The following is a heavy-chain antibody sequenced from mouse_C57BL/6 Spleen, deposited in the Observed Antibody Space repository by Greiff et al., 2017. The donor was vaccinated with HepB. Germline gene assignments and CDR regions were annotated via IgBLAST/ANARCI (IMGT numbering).Heavy chain of an antibody. V-gene: IGHV3-6*01. CDR3: ARVKVGRGYFDY. D-gene: IGHD4-1*01. J-gene: IGHJ2*01. Sequence: EVKLMESGPGLVKPSQSLSLTCSVTGYSITSGYYWNWIRQFPGNKLEWMGYISYDGSNNYNPSLKNRISITRDTSKNQFFLKLNSVTTEDTATYYCARVKVGRGYFDYWGQGTTLTVSS. CDR2: ISYDGSN. CDR1: GYSITSGYY.